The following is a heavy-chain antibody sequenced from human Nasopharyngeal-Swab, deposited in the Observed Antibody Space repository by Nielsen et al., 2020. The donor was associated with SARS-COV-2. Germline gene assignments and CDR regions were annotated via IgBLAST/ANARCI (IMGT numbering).Heavy chain of an antibody. D-gene: IGHD2-2*01. CDR3: TTSPIYDCRGTTCPGFDC. Sequence: WIRQPPGKGLEWVGRIKSKTDGGATDYAAPVKGRVTISRDDSKNTLYLQMNSLKTEDTAVYYCTTSPIYDCRGTTCPGFDCWGQGTLVTVSS. V-gene: IGHV3-15*01. J-gene: IGHJ4*02. CDR2: IKSKTDGGAT.